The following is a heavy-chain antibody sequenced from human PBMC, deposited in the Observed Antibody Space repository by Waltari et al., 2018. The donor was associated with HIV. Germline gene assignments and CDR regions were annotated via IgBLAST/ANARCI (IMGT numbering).Heavy chain of an antibody. CDR1: GVSISGSSFY. J-gene: IGHJ1*01. V-gene: IGHV4-39*01. Sequence: QLHLEESGPRLLKPAETLSLKCKVSGVSISGSSFYWGWIRQPPGKTFEWLGGLHFSGDTFYKPPLKSRVNISVDTSANQISLTIESVTAADTAHYYCVRMGSGIYFPTRVDFWGQGTVVIVSS. D-gene: IGHD3-10*01. CDR3: VRMGSGIYFPTRVDF. CDR2: LHFSGDT.